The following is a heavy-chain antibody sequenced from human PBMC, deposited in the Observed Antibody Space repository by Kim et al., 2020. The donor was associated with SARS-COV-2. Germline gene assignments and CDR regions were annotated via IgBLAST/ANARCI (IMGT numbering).Heavy chain of an antibody. CDR3: AKGLPPPSGNSFDN. V-gene: IGHV3-23*01. Sequence: GGSLRLSCAASGFTFSGYAMNWVRQAPGKGLEWVSSFTTYSNTYYADSVKGRFTISRDNSKNTLFLQMNSLRPEDTAIYYCAKGLPPPSGNSFDNWGRGTLVTVSS. CDR2: FTTYSNT. CDR1: GFTFSGYA. J-gene: IGHJ4*02. D-gene: IGHD6-19*01.